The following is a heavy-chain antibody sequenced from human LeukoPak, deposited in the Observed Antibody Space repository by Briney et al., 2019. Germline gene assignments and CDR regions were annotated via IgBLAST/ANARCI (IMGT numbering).Heavy chain of an antibody. J-gene: IGHJ4*02. D-gene: IGHD6-19*01. CDR3: ARDRLYSSGWIDY. V-gene: IGHV3-53*01. CDR2: IYSGGST. CDR1: GFTFSSYA. Sequence: GGSLRLSCAASGFTFSSYAMSWVRQAPGKGLEWVSVIYSGGSTYYADSVKGRFTISRDNSKNTLYLQMNSLRAEDTAVYYCARDRLYSSGWIDYWGQGTLVTVSS.